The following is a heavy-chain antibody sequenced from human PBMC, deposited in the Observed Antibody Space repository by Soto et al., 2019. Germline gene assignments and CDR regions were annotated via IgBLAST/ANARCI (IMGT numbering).Heavy chain of an antibody. J-gene: IGHJ4*02. Sequence: GGSLRLSCTASGLTFSNYAMSWVRQAPGKGLEWVSIIGGSGSDTYYADSVKGRFTVSRDNSKNTQYVQMNSLRDEDTAVYYCAETSSYGNYYFDEWGPGTLVTVSS. CDR1: GLTFSNYA. CDR2: IGGSGSDT. V-gene: IGHV3-23*01. CDR3: AETSSYGNYYFDE. D-gene: IGHD4-17*01.